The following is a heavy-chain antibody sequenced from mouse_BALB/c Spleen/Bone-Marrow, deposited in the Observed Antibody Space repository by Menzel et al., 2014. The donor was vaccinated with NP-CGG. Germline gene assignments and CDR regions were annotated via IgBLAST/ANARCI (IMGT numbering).Heavy chain of an antibody. Sequence: EVQLQQSGPELVKPGASVKMSCKASGYTFTDYYMDWVKQSHGESFEWIGRVNPYNGGTSYNQKFKGKATLTVDKSSTTAYMEPNSLTSEDSAVYYCARGGYRDYWGQGTTLTVSS. CDR1: GYTFTDYY. CDR3: ARGGYRDY. CDR2: VNPYNGGT. V-gene: IGHV1-19*01. D-gene: IGHD2-2*01. J-gene: IGHJ2*01.